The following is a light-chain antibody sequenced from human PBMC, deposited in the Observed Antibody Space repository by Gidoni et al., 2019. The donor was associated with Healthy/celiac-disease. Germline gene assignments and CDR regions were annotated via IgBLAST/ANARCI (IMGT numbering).Light chain of an antibody. Sequence: QSALTQPASVSGSPRQSITISCTGTSSDVGAYDYVSWYQQHPGKPPKLMIYEVSNRPSGVSNRFSDSKSGDTASLTISGLQAEDEADYYCYSYTSSTTVVFGGGTKLTVL. CDR1: SSDVGAYDY. J-gene: IGLJ2*01. CDR2: EVS. CDR3: YSYTSSTTVV. V-gene: IGLV2-14*01.